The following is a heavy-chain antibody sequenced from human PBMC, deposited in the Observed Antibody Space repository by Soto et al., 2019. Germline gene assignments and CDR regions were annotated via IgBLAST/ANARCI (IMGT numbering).Heavy chain of an antibody. D-gene: IGHD3-10*01. CDR3: ARDRAP. CDR1: GFAFSSYA. Sequence: PGGSLRLSCAASGFAFSSYAMSWVRQAPGKGLEWVSSISGSTSGTYYADAVKGRFTISRDNANNTLYLQMNSLRAEDTAVYYCARDRAPWGQGTLVTVSS. V-gene: IGHV3-23*01. J-gene: IGHJ5*02. CDR2: ISGSTSGT.